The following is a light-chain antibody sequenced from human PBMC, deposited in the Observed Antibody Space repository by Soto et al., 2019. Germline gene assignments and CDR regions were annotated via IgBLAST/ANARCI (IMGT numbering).Light chain of an antibody. Sequence: ELLVTHSRCTVSLSPGERATLSFRASQRVSSSYIAWYQQKPGQAPRLLMFGASSRATGIPERFSGSGSGTELSLTISRLEHEDFVVYYCQQYDSARWTFGLGTKVDI. CDR1: QRVSSSY. V-gene: IGKV3-20*01. CDR2: GAS. J-gene: IGKJ1*01. CDR3: QQYDSARWT.